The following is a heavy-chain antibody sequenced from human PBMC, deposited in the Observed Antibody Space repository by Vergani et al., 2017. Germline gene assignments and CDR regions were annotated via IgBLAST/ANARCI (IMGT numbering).Heavy chain of an antibody. D-gene: IGHD3-16*01. Sequence: QVQLVESGGGVVQRGGSLRLSCATSGFTLSNYSIQWIRQGPGKGLEFVAFIQFDGSNKYYADSVKGRFTLSRDFSKNTLYLQMNSLRTDATATYYCAKTFRGWGLDYWGQGTQFIVS. V-gene: IGHV3-30*02. CDR2: IQFDGSNK. CDR3: AKTFRGWGLDY. J-gene: IGHJ4*02. CDR1: GFTLSNYS.